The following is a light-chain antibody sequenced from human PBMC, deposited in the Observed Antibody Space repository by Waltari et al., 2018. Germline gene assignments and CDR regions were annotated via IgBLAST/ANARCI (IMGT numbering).Light chain of an antibody. CDR3: QCYDSRLSGVV. CDR2: ANS. Sequence: QSVLTQPPSVSGAPGQGVTISCTGSRSNLGEGYDVHWYQQVPGTAPKVLIYANSNRPAGVPDGFSGSKSGTSASLAIAGLQAEDEADYYCQCYDSRLSGVVFGGGTKLTVL. V-gene: IGLV1-40*01. CDR1: RSNLGEGYD. J-gene: IGLJ2*01.